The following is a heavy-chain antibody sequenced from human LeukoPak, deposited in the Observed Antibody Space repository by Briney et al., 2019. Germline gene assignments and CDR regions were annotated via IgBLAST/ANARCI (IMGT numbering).Heavy chain of an antibody. CDR2: IWYDGSNK. Sequence: PGRSLRLSCAASGFTFSSYGMHWVRQAPGKGLEWVAVIWYDGSNKYYADSVKGRFTISRDNSKNTLYLQMNSLRAEDTAVYYCAIVGYCSGGSCYRGWFDPWGQGTLVTVSS. J-gene: IGHJ5*02. CDR1: GFTFSSYG. D-gene: IGHD2-15*01. V-gene: IGHV3-33*01. CDR3: AIVGYCSGGSCYRGWFDP.